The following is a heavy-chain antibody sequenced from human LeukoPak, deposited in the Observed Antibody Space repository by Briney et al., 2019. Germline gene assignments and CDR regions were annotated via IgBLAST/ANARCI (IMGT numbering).Heavy chain of an antibody. CDR3: ARASGYSGYDYHY. V-gene: IGHV4-34*01. CDR2: INHSGST. J-gene: IGHJ4*02. D-gene: IGHD5-12*01. CDR1: GGSFSGYY. Sequence: PSETLSLTCAVYGGSFSGYYWSWIRQPPGKGLEWIGEINHSGSTNYNPSLKSRVTISVDTSKNQFSLNLSSVTAADTAVYYCARASGYSGYDYHYWGQGTLVTVSS.